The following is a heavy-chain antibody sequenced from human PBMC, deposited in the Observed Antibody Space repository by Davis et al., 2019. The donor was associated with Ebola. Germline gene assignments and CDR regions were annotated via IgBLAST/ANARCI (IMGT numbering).Heavy chain of an antibody. J-gene: IGHJ6*02. CDR3: ARARAARPGGWGYYYYYGMDV. CDR2: ISSSGSTI. D-gene: IGHD6-6*01. V-gene: IGHV3-48*04. Sequence: PGGSLRLSCAASGFTFSSYSMNWVRQAPGKGLEWVSYISSSGSTIYYADSVKGRFTISRDNAKNSLYLQMNSLRAEDTAVYYSARARAARPGGWGYYYYYGMDVWGQGTTVTVSS. CDR1: GFTFSSYS.